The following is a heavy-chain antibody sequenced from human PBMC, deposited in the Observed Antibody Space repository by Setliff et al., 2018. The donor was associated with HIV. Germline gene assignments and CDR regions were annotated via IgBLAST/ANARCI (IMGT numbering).Heavy chain of an antibody. J-gene: IGHJ3*02. V-gene: IGHV1-2*06. CDR1: GYSFIGHY. CDR3: ARDHDGIRLAVASTEGAFDI. D-gene: IGHD6-19*01. CDR2: INPNSGDT. Sequence: ASVKVSCKASGYSFIGHYMHWVRQAPGQGLEWMGRINPNSGDTNYEQKFKGRVTMTRDTSISRAYMELRSLRSDDTAVYYCARDHDGIRLAVASTEGAFDIWGQGTMVTVSS.